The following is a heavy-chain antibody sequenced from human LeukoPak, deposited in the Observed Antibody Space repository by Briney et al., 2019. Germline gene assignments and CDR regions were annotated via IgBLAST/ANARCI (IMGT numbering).Heavy chain of an antibody. J-gene: IGHJ4*01. CDR3: ARHPACGPFDY. D-gene: IGHD2-21*01. Sequence: SETLSLTCTVSGGSISSFSYYWGWIRQPPGKGLEWIGSIYSSGSTYYNPSLKSRVTISVDTSKNHFSLRLSSVTAADTAVYYCARHPACGPFDYWGHGTLVTVSS. CDR2: IYSSGST. V-gene: IGHV4-39*01. CDR1: GGSISSFSYY.